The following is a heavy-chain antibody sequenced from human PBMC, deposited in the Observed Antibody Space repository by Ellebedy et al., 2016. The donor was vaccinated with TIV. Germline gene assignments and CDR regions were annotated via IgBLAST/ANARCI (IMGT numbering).Heavy chain of an antibody. CDR2: IFIDSTT. D-gene: IGHD1-1*01. Sequence: GGSLRLSCAASELTVSSNYMSWVRQAPGKGLEWVAVIFIDSTTYYADSVKGRFTISRDTSEKTLYLQMNSLRAEDTAVYYCARETYNDVDLDLWGIFDIWGQGTMVTVSS. V-gene: IGHV3-66*01. CDR3: ARETYNDVDLDLWGIFDI. CDR1: ELTVSSNY. J-gene: IGHJ3*02.